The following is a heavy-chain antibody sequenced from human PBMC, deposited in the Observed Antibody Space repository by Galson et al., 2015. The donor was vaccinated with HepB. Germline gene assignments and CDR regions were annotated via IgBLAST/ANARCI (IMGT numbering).Heavy chain of an antibody. V-gene: IGHV3-48*02. Sequence: SLRLSCAASGFTFRSYGMNWVRQAPGKGLEWVSYISGYGGTTHYPDSVKGRFTISRDNAKNSLDLQMNSLRDEDTALYYCVSSRGPTFYFYYLDVWGKGTPVTVSS. CDR1: GFTFRSYG. CDR3: VSSRGPTFYFYYLDV. J-gene: IGHJ6*03. CDR2: ISGYGGTT.